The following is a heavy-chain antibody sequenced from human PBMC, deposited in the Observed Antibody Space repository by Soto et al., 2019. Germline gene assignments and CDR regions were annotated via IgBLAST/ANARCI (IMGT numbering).Heavy chain of an antibody. CDR1: GFTFSSYA. Sequence: SLRLSCAASGFTFSSYAMHWVRQAPGKGLEWVAVISYDGSNKYYADSVKGRFTISRDNSKNTLYLQMNSLRAEDTAVYYCARDRSYYYDTPWGQGTLVTVSS. V-gene: IGHV3-30-3*01. CDR3: ARDRSYYYDTP. D-gene: IGHD3-22*01. CDR2: ISYDGSNK. J-gene: IGHJ5*02.